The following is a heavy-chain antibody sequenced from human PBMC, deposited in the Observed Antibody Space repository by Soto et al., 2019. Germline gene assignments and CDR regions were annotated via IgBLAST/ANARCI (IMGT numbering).Heavy chain of an antibody. D-gene: IGHD3-10*01. J-gene: IGHJ5*02. CDR1: AGSISGSY. CDR2: FYDSETF. CDR3: ARTDGPGSWWFDP. V-gene: IGHV4-59*13. Sequence: SETLSLTCSVSAGSISGSYWTWVRQPPGKGLEWNGYFYDSETFNYSPSLKSRVTLSVDTFKNQVSLKVASVTTADTAVYFCARTDGPGSWWFDPWGQGTLGSVSP.